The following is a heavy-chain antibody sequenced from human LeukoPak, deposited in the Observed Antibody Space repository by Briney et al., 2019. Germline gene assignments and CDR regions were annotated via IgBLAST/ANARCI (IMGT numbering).Heavy chain of an antibody. CDR2: IQSDGSDQ. CDR1: GFTFSSYG. V-gene: IGHV3-30*02. D-gene: IGHD5-24*01. CDR3: AKRDGYNSGPFDY. Sequence: PGGSLRLSCAASGFTFSSYGMHWVRQAPGKGLEWVAFIQSDGSDQYYADSVKGRLSISRDNSKNTLYLQMNSLRTEDTAVYYCAKRDGYNSGPFDYWGQGTLVTVSP. J-gene: IGHJ4*02.